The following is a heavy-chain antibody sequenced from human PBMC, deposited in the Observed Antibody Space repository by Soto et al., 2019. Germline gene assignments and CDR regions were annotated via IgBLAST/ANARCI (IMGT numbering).Heavy chain of an antibody. CDR3: ARGYHDGRHGLDV. CDR2: MYYRGTT. CDR1: GSSIRIYY. D-gene: IGHD3-3*01. V-gene: IGHV4-59*01. Sequence: SETLSLTCSVSGSSIRIYYWNWSRQTRGKGLEWIGYMYYRGTTKYNPSLKSRVTLSVDTSKNQVSLKLSSVTAADTAVYYCARGYHDGRHGLDVWGQGTTVTVSS. J-gene: IGHJ6*02.